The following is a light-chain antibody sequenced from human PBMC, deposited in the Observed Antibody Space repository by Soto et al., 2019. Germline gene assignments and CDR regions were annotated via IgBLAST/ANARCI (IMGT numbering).Light chain of an antibody. CDR1: QSVGSY. CDR3: QQRSNWPTIT. Sequence: EIVLTQSPATLSLSPGERATLSCRASQSVGSYLAWYQQKPGQAPRPLIYDASNRATGIPARFSGSGSGKDFPLNISSLEPEDFAVDYCQQRSNWPTITFCQGTRLEIK. CDR2: DAS. V-gene: IGKV3-11*01. J-gene: IGKJ5*01.